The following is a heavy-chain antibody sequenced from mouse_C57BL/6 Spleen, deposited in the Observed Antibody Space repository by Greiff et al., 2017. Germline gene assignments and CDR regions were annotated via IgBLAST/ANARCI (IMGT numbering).Heavy chain of an antibody. Sequence: VQLQQPGTELVKPGASVKLSCKASGYTFTTYWMHWVKQRPGQGLEWIGNINPSNGGTKYNEKFKSKATLTVDKSSSTAYMQLSSLTSEDSAVYYCARENYGNYPAWFAYWGQGTMVTVSA. D-gene: IGHD2-1*01. J-gene: IGHJ3*01. CDR1: GYTFTTYW. CDR3: ARENYGNYPAWFAY. CDR2: INPSNGGT. V-gene: IGHV1-53*01.